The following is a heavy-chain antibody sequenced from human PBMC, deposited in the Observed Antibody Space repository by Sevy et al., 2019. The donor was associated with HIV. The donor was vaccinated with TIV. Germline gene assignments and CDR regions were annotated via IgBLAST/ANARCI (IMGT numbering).Heavy chain of an antibody. CDR2: INSDGSST. CDR1: GFTFDSYW. CDR3: TRGDPIVPPAGYYYHMDV. Sequence: GGSLRPSCVASGFTFDSYWMHWVRQAPGKGLVWVSRINSDGSSTPYADSVKGRFTISRDNAKNTLYLQLNRLGAEDTAVYYCTRGDPIVPPAGYYYHMDVWGKGTTVTVSS. J-gene: IGHJ6*03. V-gene: IGHV3-74*01. D-gene: IGHD1-26*01.